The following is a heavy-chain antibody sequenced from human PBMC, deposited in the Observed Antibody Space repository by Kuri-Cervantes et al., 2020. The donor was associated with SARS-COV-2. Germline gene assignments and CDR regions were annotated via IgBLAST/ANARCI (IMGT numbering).Heavy chain of an antibody. D-gene: IGHD7-27*01. CDR3: AREEGGELGEAFDY. CDR2: IDSSSYYI. Sequence: SCKASGYTFSGYSMNWIRQAPGKGLEWVASIDSSSYYIYHADSVKGRLTISRDNAKTSVYLQMNSLKVEDTAVYYCAREEGGELGEAFDYWGQGALVTVSS. J-gene: IGHJ4*02. CDR1: GYTFSGYS. V-gene: IGHV3-21*01.